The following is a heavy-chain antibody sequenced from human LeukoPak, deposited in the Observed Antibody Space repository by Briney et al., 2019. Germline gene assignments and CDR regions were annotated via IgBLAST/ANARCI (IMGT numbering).Heavy chain of an antibody. J-gene: IGHJ4*02. CDR2: IKSKTDGGTT. CDR3: TTWRWGVPAAY. Sequence: GGSLRLSCAASGFTFSDYYMSWIRQAPGKGLEWVGRIKSKTDGGTTDYAAPVKGRFTISRDDSKNTLYLQMNSLKTEDTAVYYCTTWRWGVPAAYWGQGTLVTVSS. V-gene: IGHV3-15*01. D-gene: IGHD2-2*01. CDR1: GFTFSDYY.